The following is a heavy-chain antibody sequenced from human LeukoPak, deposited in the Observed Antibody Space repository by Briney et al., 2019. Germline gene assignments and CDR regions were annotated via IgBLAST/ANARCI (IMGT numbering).Heavy chain of an antibody. CDR1: GFPFSANS. Sequence: GGSLRLSCAASGFPFSANSMNWIRQAPGKGLEWVLSISGSSSYVYYADSVKGRFTISRDNAKNSLYLHMNSLRAEDTAVYYCAKAYYDPSGYSYYFDYWGQGILVTVSS. CDR3: AKAYYDPSGYSYYFDY. D-gene: IGHD3-22*01. J-gene: IGHJ4*02. CDR2: ISGSSSYV. V-gene: IGHV3-21*01.